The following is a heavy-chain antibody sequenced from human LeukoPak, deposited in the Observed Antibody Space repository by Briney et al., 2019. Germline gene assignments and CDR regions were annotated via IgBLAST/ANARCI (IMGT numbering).Heavy chain of an antibody. CDR3: AKDTGTLTIAAAAPDY. D-gene: IGHD6-13*01. Sequence: PGGSLRLSCAASGFTFSSYGMHWVRQAPGKGLEWVAVIWYDGSNKYYADSVKGRFTISRDNSKNTLYLQMNSLRAEDTAVYYCAKDTGTLTIAAAAPDYWGQGTLVTVSS. CDR2: IWYDGSNK. V-gene: IGHV3-33*06. CDR1: GFTFSSYG. J-gene: IGHJ4*02.